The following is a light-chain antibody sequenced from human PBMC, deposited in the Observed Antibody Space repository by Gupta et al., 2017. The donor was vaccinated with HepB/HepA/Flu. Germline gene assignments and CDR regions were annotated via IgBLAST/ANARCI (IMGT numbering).Light chain of an antibody. CDR1: ALPKQY. CDR2: KDS. Sequence: YVLSQPPSLSVSPRQPARISCSGDALPKQYAYWYQQKPGQAPVLVIYKDSERPSGIPERFSGSSSGTTVTLTISGVQAEDEADYYCQSADSSGTYVVFGGGTKLTVL. J-gene: IGLJ2*01. V-gene: IGLV3-25*03. CDR3: QSADSSGTYVV.